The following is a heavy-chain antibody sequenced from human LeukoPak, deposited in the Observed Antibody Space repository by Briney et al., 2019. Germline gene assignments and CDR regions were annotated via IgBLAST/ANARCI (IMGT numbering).Heavy chain of an antibody. V-gene: IGHV1-69*04. J-gene: IGHJ5*02. CDR3: ASSIVVVTAAYNWFDP. D-gene: IGHD2-21*02. CDR2: IVPIFGIA. CDR1: GGNFSSYA. Sequence: SVKVSCKASGGNFSSYAISWVRQAPGQGLEWLGRIVPIFGIANYAQKFQGRVTITADKCTSTAYMELSSLRSEDTAVYYCASSIVVVTAAYNWFDPWGQGTLVTVSS.